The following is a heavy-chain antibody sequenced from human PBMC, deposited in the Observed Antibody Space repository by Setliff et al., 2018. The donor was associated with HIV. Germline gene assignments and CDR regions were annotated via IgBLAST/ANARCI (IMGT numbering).Heavy chain of an antibody. J-gene: IGHJ4*02. Sequence: ASVKVSCKASGYTFTSYAMHWVRQAPGQRLEWMGWIHAGNGYTKYSQKFQGSVTFTRDTSASAAYMDLSSLRSEDTAVYYCARIWGIPPLYYFDYWGQGTLVTVSS. D-gene: IGHD3-16*01. CDR1: GYTFTSYA. CDR2: IHAGNGYT. V-gene: IGHV1-3*01. CDR3: ARIWGIPPLYYFDY.